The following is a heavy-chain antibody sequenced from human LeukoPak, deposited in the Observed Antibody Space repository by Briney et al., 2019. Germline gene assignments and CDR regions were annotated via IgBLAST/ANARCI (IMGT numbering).Heavy chain of an antibody. D-gene: IGHD1-26*01. V-gene: IGHV1-18*01. CDR1: GYTFASYG. J-gene: IGHJ5*02. CDR2: ISAYNGNT. Sequence: ASVKVSCKASGYTFASYGISWVRQAPGQGLEWMGWISAYNGNTNYAQKLQGRVTMTTDTSTSTAYMELRSLRSDDTAVYYCARDRSGSYYAYWFDPWGQGTLVTVSS. CDR3: ARDRSGSYYAYWFDP.